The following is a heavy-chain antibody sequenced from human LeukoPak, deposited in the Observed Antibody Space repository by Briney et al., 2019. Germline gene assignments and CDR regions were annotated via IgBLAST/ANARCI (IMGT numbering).Heavy chain of an antibody. D-gene: IGHD2-2*01. CDR2: IRYDGSNK. CDR1: GFTFSSYG. V-gene: IGHV3-30*02. Sequence: GGSLRLSCAASGFTFSSYGMHWVRQAPGKGLEWVAFIRYDGSNKHYADSVKGRFTISRDNSKNTLYLQMNSLRAEDTAVYYCAKDQQKSWSSTFDYWGQGTLVTVSS. CDR3: AKDQQKSWSSTFDY. J-gene: IGHJ4*02.